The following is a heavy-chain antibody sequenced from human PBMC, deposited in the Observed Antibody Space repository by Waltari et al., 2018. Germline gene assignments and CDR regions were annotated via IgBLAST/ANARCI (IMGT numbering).Heavy chain of an antibody. D-gene: IGHD3-3*01. CDR1: GFTFSSYA. CDR3: AKGVTIFGVVMGPHDY. V-gene: IGHV3-23*01. Sequence: EVQLLESGGGLVQPGGSLRLSCAASGFTFSSYAMSWVRQAPGQGLEWVSSLSWRGGGRVLALMGGGGSTYYADSVKGRLTISRDNSKNTLYLQMNSLRAEDTAVYYCAKGVTIFGVVMGPHDYWGQGTLVTVSS. CDR2: LSWRGGGRVLALMGGGGST. J-gene: IGHJ4*02.